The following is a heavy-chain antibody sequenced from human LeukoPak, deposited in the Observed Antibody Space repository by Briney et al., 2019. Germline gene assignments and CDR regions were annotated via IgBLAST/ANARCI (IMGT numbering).Heavy chain of an antibody. D-gene: IGHD3-3*01. CDR1: AFTSSSYS. CDR2: IKQDGSQK. V-gene: IGHV3-7*01. J-gene: IGHJ4*02. Sequence: GGSLTLSCAASAFTSSSYSISWVRHAPGKGRECVANIKQDGSQKYYIHSRTGRFTISRDNDKNSLYLQMNSVRAEDRAVYYCARRITIFGVAYDYWGQGTLVTVSS. CDR3: ARRITIFGVAYDY.